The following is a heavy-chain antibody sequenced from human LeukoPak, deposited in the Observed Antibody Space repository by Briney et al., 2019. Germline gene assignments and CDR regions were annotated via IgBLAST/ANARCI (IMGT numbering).Heavy chain of an antibody. Sequence: SETLSLTCTVSGGSISSYYWSWIRQPSGKGLEWIGYIYYSGSTNYNPSLKSRVTISVDTSKNQFSLKLSSVTAADTAVYYCAYSSSWSGMDFDYWGQGTLVTVSS. D-gene: IGHD6-13*01. V-gene: IGHV4-59*01. CDR1: GGSISSYY. CDR3: AYSSSWSGMDFDY. J-gene: IGHJ4*02. CDR2: IYYSGST.